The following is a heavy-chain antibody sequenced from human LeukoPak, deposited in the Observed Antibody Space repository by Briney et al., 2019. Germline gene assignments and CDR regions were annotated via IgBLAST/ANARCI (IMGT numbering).Heavy chain of an antibody. CDR2: ISGSGGST. J-gene: IGHJ4*02. V-gene: IGHV3-23*01. CDR1: GGSISSSSYY. Sequence: PSETLSLTCTVSGGSISSSSYYWGWVRQAPGKGLEWVSAISGSGGSTYYADSVKGRFTISRDNSKNTLYLQMNSLRAEDTALYYCAKDLMYYYDSSGFVNDYWGQGTLVTVSS. D-gene: IGHD3-22*01. CDR3: AKDLMYYYDSSGFVNDY.